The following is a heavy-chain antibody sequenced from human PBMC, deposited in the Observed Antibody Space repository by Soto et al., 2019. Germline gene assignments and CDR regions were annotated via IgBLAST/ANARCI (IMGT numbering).Heavy chain of an antibody. CDR1: GFTFSSYS. V-gene: IGHV3-48*02. D-gene: IGHD3-10*01. Sequence: HPGGSLRLSCAVSGFTFSSYSMNWVRQAPGKGLEWVSYISSTSSAIYYADSVKGRFTISRDNAENSLYLQMNSLRDEDTAVYYCATDLRPTCCGQGTLVTVSS. J-gene: IGHJ4*02. CDR2: ISSTSSAI. CDR3: ATDLRPTC.